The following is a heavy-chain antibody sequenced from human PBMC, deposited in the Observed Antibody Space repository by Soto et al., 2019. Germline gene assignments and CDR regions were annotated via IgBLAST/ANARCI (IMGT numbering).Heavy chain of an antibody. D-gene: IGHD3-22*01. V-gene: IGHV5-10-1*01. CDR2: IDPSDSQT. CDR3: ARQIYDSDTGPNFQYYFDS. J-gene: IGHJ4*02. Sequence: GESLKISCKGSGYSFAGYWITWVRQKPGKVLEWMGRIDPSDSQTYYSPSFRGHVTISVTKSITTVFLQRSSLRASDTAMYYCARQIYDSDTGPNFQYYFDSWGQGTPVTVSS. CDR1: GYSFAGYW.